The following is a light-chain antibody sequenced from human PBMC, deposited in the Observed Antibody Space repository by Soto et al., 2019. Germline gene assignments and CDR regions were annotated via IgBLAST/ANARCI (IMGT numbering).Light chain of an antibody. V-gene: IGKV1-6*01. J-gene: IGKJ1*01. CDR1: QGIRND. Sequence: AIQLTQSPSSLSASVGVRVTITCWASQGIRNDLGWYQQKPGKAPKLLIYAASNLQSGVPSRFSGSGSGTDFTITISSLQPEDFATYFCLQEYNYPRTFGQGTKVEIK. CDR2: AAS. CDR3: LQEYNYPRT.